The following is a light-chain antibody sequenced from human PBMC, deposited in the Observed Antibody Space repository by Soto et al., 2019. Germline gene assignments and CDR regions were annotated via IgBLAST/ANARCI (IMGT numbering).Light chain of an antibody. Sequence: DIQMTQSPSSLSASVGDRVTISCRASHDIINYLAWYQQKPGSAPRLLIYTASSLQSGVPSRFSGSGSRTDFTLTISSLQPDDVATYYCQSYRSAPITFGQGTRLDIK. V-gene: IGKV1-27*01. J-gene: IGKJ5*01. CDR1: HDIINY. CDR2: TAS. CDR3: QSYRSAPIT.